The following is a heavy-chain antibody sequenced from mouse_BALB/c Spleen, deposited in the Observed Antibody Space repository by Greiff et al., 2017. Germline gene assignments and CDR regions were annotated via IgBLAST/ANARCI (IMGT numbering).Heavy chain of an antibody. CDR1: GFSLTSYG. J-gene: IGHJ4*01. D-gene: IGHD1-1*01. Sequence: VQLQQSGPGLVQPSQSLSITCTVSGFSLTSYGVHWVRQSPGKGLEWLGVIWSGGSTDYNAAFISRLSISKDNSKSQVFFKMNSLQANDTAIYYCARNYGTVYYYAMDYWGQGTSVTFSS. V-gene: IGHV2-2*02. CDR3: ARNYGTVYYYAMDY. CDR2: IWSGGST.